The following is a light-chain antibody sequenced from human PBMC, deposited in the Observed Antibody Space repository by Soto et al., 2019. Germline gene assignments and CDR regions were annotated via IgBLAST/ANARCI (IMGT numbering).Light chain of an antibody. V-gene: IGKV1-5*03. CDR2: KAS. CDR1: QTIISW. J-gene: IGKJ1*01. CDR3: QQYNSYPRT. Sequence: IQSTQCPSTLSASFGDRVISTSRASQTIISWLAWYQQKPGKAPNFLIYKASSLVSGVPSRFSGSGFGTEFTLTISSLQPGDFATYYCQQYNSYPRTFGQGTKVDI.